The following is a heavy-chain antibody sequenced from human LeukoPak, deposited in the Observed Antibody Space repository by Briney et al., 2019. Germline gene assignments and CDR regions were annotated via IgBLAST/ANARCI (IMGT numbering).Heavy chain of an antibody. V-gene: IGHV4-38-2*01. CDR2: IYHSGST. J-gene: IGHJ4*02. Sequence: SETLSLTCAVSGYSISSGYYWGWIRQPPGEGLEWIRSIYHSGSTYYNPSLKSRVTISVDTSKNQFSLKLSSVTAADTAVYYCARGIAAAGTGFDYWGQGTLVTVSS. D-gene: IGHD6-13*01. CDR3: ARGIAAAGTGFDY. CDR1: GYSISSGYY.